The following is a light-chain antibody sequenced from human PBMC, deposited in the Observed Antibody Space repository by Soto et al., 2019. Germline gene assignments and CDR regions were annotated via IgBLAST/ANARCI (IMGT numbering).Light chain of an antibody. J-gene: IGLJ1*01. CDR3: QVWDSSSDPYV. CDR1: SSDVGGYNY. V-gene: IGLV2-14*01. CDR2: EVS. Sequence: QSALTQPASVSGSPGQSITISCTGTSSDVGGYNYVSWYQQHPGKAPKLMIYEVSNRPSGVSNRFSGSKSGNTASLTISGLQAEDEADYYCQVWDSSSDPYVFGTGTKLTVL.